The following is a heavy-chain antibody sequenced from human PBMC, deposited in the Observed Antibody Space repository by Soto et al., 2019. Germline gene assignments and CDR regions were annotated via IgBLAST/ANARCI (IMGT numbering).Heavy chain of an antibody. J-gene: IGHJ5*02. CDR1: GFSLSTAGVG. Sequence: QITLKESGPTLVKPTQTLTLTCTFSGFSLSTAGVGVGWIGQPPGKAPEGLALICWNDDKRFSPSLKTRLTITKDTSKNQVVLTLTNMDPVDTATYYWAQLSGYDAGGWFDPWGQGTLVTVSS. CDR2: ICWNDDK. CDR3: AQLSGYDAGGWFDP. V-gene: IGHV2-5*01. D-gene: IGHD5-12*01.